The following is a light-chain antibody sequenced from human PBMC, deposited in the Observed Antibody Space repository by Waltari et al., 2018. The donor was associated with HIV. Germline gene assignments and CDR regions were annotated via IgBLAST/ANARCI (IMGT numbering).Light chain of an antibody. V-gene: IGLV3-19*01. J-gene: IGLJ2*01. CDR2: GNN. Sequence: SSELTQDPAVSVALGQTVRITCQGDSLRTYYATWYRQKPGQAPVLVVYGNNNRPSGIPDRFSGSSSGDTASLTITATQAEDEADHYCNSRDSSGNLVVFGGGTKLTVL. CDR1: SLRTYY. CDR3: NSRDSSGNLVV.